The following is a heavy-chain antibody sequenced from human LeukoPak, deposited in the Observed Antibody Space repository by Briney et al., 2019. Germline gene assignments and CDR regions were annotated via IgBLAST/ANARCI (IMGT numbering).Heavy chain of an antibody. D-gene: IGHD3-3*01. CDR3: ARTYYDFWSGYYIRWFDP. J-gene: IGHJ5*02. Sequence: SETLSLTCTVSGGSISSYYWSWIRQPAGKGLEWIGRIYTSGSTNYNPSLKSRVTMSVDTSKNQFSLKLSSVTAADTAEYYCARTYYDFWSGYYIRWFDPWGQGTLVTVSS. V-gene: IGHV4-4*07. CDR2: IYTSGST. CDR1: GGSISSYY.